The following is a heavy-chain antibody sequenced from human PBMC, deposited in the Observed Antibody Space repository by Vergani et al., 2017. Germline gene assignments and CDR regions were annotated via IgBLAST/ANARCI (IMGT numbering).Heavy chain of an antibody. D-gene: IGHD1-26*01. V-gene: IGHV3-48*01. CDR1: GFTFSSYS. Sequence: EVQLVESGGGLVQPGGSLRLSCAASGFTFSSYSMNWVRQAPGKGLEWVSYISSSSSTIYYADSVKGRFTISRDNSKNTLYLQMNSLRAEDTAVYYCARDLIVGATPDAFDIWGQGTMVTVSS. CDR2: ISSSSSTI. J-gene: IGHJ3*02. CDR3: ARDLIVGATPDAFDI.